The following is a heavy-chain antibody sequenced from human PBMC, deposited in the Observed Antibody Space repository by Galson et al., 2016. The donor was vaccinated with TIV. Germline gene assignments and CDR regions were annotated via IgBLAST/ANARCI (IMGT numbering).Heavy chain of an antibody. J-gene: IGHJ1*01. Sequence: TLSLTCNVSGGSISSGGFYWSWIRQHPGKGLEWIGYIYNSGSTYYNPSLKGRLTISVDTSKNEFSLKLSSVTAADTAVYYCARWADSGSYYQYFHHWGQGTLVSVSS. V-gene: IGHV4-31*03. CDR2: IYNSGST. CDR3: ARWADSGSYYQYFHH. D-gene: IGHD1-26*01. CDR1: GGSISSGGFY.